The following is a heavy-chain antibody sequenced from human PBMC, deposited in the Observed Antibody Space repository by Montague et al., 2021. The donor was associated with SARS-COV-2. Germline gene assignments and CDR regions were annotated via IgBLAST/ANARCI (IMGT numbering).Heavy chain of an antibody. V-gene: IGHV6-1*01. D-gene: IGHD4-17*01. J-gene: IGHJ1*01. Sequence: CAISGDSVGIDTAGWQWIRQTSSSGFDRQGRTFYRSQWHTDSAASVRSRISFSGDISKNQFSLHLNSVTPEGTAIYYCARDGDYGGTWYSFLQNWGQGTLVIVSS. CDR3: ARDGDYGGTWYSFLQN. CDR2: TFYRSQWHT. CDR1: GDSVGIDTAG.